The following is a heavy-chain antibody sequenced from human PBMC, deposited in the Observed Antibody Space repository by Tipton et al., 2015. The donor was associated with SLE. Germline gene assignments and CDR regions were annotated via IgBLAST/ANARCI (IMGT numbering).Heavy chain of an antibody. CDR1: GGSISSYY. Sequence: TLSLTCTVSGGSISSYYWSWIRQPPGKGLEWIGYIYYSGSTNYNPSLKSRVTISVDTSKNQFSLKLSSVTAADTAVYYCARGYCSTGTCQRGYYFDYWGQGTLVTVSS. D-gene: IGHD2-15*01. J-gene: IGHJ4*02. V-gene: IGHV4-59*01. CDR2: IYYSGST. CDR3: ARGYCSTGTCQRGYYFDY.